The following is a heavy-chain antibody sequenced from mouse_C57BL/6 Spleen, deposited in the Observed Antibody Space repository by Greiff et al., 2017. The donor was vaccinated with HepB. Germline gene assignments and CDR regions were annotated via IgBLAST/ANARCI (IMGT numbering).Heavy chain of an antibody. D-gene: IGHD2-12*01. CDR3: AREYDLRRKNYFDY. V-gene: IGHV1-81*01. Sequence: QVQLKQSGAELARPGASVKLSCKASGYTFTSYGISWVKQRTGQGLEWIGEIYPRSGNTYYNEKFKGKATLTADKSSSTAYMELRSLTSEDSAVYFCAREYDLRRKNYFDYWGQGTTLTVSS. J-gene: IGHJ2*01. CDR2: IYPRSGNT. CDR1: GYTFTSYG.